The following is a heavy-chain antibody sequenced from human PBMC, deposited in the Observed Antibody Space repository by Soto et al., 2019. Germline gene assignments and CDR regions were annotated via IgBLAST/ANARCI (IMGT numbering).Heavy chain of an antibody. CDR2: ISSSSSTI. D-gene: IGHD4-17*01. Sequence: EVQLVESGGGLVQPGGSLRLSCAASGFTFSSYSMNWVRKAPGKGLEWVSYISSSSSTIYYADSVKGRFTISRDNAKKSLYLQMNSLRAEDREVYYCAREGGDLNWVDPWGQGTLVTVSS. J-gene: IGHJ5*02. V-gene: IGHV3-48*01. CDR3: AREGGDLNWVDP. CDR1: GFTFSSYS.